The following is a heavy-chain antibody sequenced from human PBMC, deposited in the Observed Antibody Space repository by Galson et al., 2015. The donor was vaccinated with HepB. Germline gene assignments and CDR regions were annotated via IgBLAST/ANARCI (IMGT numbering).Heavy chain of an antibody. CDR1: GYSFTSYW. Sequence: QSGAEVKKPGESLRISCKGSGYSFTSYWISWVRQMPGKGLEWMGRIDPSDSYTNYSPSFQGHVTISADKSISTAYLQWSSLKASDTAMYYCARHAAYIAAAGGGEFDYWGQGTLVTVSS. CDR3: ARHAAYIAAAGGGEFDY. J-gene: IGHJ4*02. CDR2: IDPSDSYT. D-gene: IGHD6-13*01. V-gene: IGHV5-10-1*01.